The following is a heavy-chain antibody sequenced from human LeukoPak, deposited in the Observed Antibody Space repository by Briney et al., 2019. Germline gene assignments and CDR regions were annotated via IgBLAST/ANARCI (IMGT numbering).Heavy chain of an antibody. CDR2: IYTSGST. D-gene: IGHD1-26*01. CDR3: ARSGGSGTYYDGSFDY. Sequence: SETLSLTCTVSGGSITSYYWSWVRQPAGKGPEWIGRIYTSGSTNYNPSLKSRVTMSVDTSRNQFSLKMSSVTATDTAVYYCARSGGSGTYYDGSFDYWGQGTLVTVSS. V-gene: IGHV4-4*07. CDR1: GGSITSYY. J-gene: IGHJ4*02.